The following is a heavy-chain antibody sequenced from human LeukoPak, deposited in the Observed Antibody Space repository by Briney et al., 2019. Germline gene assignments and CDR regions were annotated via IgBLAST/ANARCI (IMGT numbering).Heavy chain of an antibody. Sequence: GGSLRLSCEASGFTFSSYAMHWVRQAPGKGLEWVAVISYDGSNKYYADSVKGRFTISRDNPKNTLYLQMNSLRAEDTAVYYCARPRGGWSLDYWGQGTLVTVSS. CDR3: ARPRGGWSLDY. J-gene: IGHJ4*02. CDR2: ISYDGSNK. CDR1: GFTFSSYA. V-gene: IGHV3-30*04. D-gene: IGHD2-15*01.